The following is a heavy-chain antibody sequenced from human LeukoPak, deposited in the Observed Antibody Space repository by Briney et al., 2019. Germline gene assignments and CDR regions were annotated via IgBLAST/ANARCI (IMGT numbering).Heavy chain of an antibody. Sequence: PGGSLRLSCAASGFTFSSYAMSWVRQAPGKGLEWVSAISGSGGSTYYADSVKGRFTISRDNSKNTLYLQMNSLRAEDTAVYYWAKETVVVPAAPGVWDYGGQGTLVTVSS. J-gene: IGHJ4*02. CDR1: GFTFSSYA. V-gene: IGHV3-23*01. D-gene: IGHD2-2*01. CDR3: AKETVVVPAAPGVWDY. CDR2: ISGSGGST.